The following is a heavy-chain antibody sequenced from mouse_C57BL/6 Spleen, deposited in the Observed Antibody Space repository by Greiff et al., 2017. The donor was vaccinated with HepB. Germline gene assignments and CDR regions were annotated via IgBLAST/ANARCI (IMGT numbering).Heavy chain of an antibody. Sequence: EVQLVESGAELVRPGASVKLSCTASGFNIKDDYMHWVKQRPEQGLEWIGGIGTEYGDTEYASKVQGKATITADTSPNTAYLQLSSLTSEETAVYYCTTRTGTGDYWGQGTTLTVSS. CDR3: TTRTGTGDY. D-gene: IGHD4-1*01. CDR1: GFNIKDDY. V-gene: IGHV14-4*01. J-gene: IGHJ2*01. CDR2: IGTEYGDT.